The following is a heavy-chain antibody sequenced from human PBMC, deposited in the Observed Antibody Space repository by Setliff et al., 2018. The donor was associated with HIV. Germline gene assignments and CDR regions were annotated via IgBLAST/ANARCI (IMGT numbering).Heavy chain of an antibody. Sequence: PSETLSLTCTVSGGSISSGYYYWSWIRQHPGKGLEWIGYIYTTGSTNYNPSLKSRVTMSIDTSKNQFSLRLSSVTAADTAVYYCARARRAGSGPKYFQHWGQGTLVTVS. CDR2: IYTTGST. V-gene: IGHV4-31*03. J-gene: IGHJ1*01. CDR1: GGSISSGYYY. CDR3: ARARRAGSGPKYFQH. D-gene: IGHD2-15*01.